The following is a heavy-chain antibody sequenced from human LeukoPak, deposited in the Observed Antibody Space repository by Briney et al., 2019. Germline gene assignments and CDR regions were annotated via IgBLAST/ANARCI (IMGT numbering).Heavy chain of an antibody. V-gene: IGHV4-59*01. Sequence: SETLSLTCTVSGGSISSYYWSWIRQPPGKGLEYIGYIYYSESTNYNPSLKSRLTISVDTSKNQFSLKLSSVTAADTAVYYCARETSQKGAHYMDVWGKGTTVTISS. J-gene: IGHJ6*03. CDR1: GGSISSYY. CDR2: IYYSEST. D-gene: IGHD3-16*01. CDR3: ARETSQKGAHYMDV.